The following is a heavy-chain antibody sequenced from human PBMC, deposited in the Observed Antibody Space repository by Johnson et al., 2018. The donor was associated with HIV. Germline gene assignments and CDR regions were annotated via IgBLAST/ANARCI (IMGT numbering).Heavy chain of an antibody. CDR1: GFTVSSNY. Sequence: VQLVESGGGLVQPGRSLRLSCAASGFTVSSNYMSWVRQAPGKGLEWVSVIYSGGSTYYEDSVKGRFTISRDNSKNTLYLPMNSLRDEDTAVYYCARGDDSSAWGAFDIWGQGTMVTVSS. D-gene: IGHD3-22*01. CDR3: ARGDDSSAWGAFDI. CDR2: IYSGGST. V-gene: IGHV3-66*01. J-gene: IGHJ3*02.